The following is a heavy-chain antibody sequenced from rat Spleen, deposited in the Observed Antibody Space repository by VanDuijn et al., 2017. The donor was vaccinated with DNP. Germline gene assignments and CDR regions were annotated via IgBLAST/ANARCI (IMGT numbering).Heavy chain of an antibody. CDR2: ISPSGQNI. Sequence: EVRLVESGGALVQPGGSLELSCAASEFTFSKSDVAWVRQTPTKGLEWVASISPSGQNIYYRDSVKGRFTISRDNADHTLYLQMNSLRSEDTATYYCARRRYGYGLFAYWGQGSLVTVSS. CDR1: EFTFSKSD. J-gene: IGHJ3*01. CDR3: ARRRYGYGLFAY. V-gene: IGHV5S13*01. D-gene: IGHD1-7*01.